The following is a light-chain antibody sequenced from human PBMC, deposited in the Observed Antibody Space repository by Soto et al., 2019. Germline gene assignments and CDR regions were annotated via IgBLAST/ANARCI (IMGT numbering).Light chain of an antibody. V-gene: IGKV3-20*01. Sequence: EIVLTQSPGTLSLSPGERAALSCRAXXXXXXXXLAWYHQKPGRAPRLVIYGASKRAXGIPDRFSGSGSGTXXXXTIXRLGXEDFAVYYCQQYGSSPWTFGQGTNVEIK. CDR1: XXXXXXX. CDR2: GAS. J-gene: IGKJ1*01. CDR3: QQYGSSPWT.